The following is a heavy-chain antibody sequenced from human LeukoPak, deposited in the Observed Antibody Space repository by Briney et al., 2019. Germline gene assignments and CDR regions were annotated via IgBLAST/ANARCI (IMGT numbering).Heavy chain of an antibody. J-gene: IGHJ4*02. Sequence: GGSLRLSCAASGFTFNSYGMHWVRQAPGKGLEWVAFIRYDGSNKYYADSVKGRFTISRDNAKNSLYLQMNSLRAEDTAVYYCARERTSYAYGLGVGYWGQGSLVTVSS. CDR2: IRYDGSNK. V-gene: IGHV3-30*02. CDR1: GFTFNSYG. D-gene: IGHD3-16*01. CDR3: ARERTSYAYGLGVGY.